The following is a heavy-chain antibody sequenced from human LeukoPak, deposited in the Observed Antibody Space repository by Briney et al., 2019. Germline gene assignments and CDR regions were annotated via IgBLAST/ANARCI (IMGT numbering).Heavy chain of an antibody. V-gene: IGHV4-59*01. CDR2: IYYSGST. D-gene: IGHD6-19*01. CDR1: GGSISSYY. CDR3: ARGRAVAGIYYYYYGMDV. J-gene: IGHJ6*02. Sequence: PSETLSLTCTVSGGSISSYYWSWIRQPPGKGLEWIGYIYYSGSTNYNPSLKSRFTISVDTSKNQFSLKLSSVTAADTAVYYCARGRAVAGIYYYYYGMDVWGQGTTVTVSS.